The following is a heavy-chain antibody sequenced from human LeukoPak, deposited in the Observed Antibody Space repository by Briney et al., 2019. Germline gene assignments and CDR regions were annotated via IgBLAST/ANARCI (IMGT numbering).Heavy chain of an antibody. CDR2: ISGSGGEI. CDR3: AKGRGSWWADY. CDR1: GFSFSSYG. V-gene: IGHV3-23*01. D-gene: IGHD1-26*01. Sequence: GGSLRLSCAASGFSFSSYGMTWVRQAPGKGLEWVSSISGSGGEIHYADSVKGRFTISRDNSKNTVYLQMNSLRAEDTAVYYCAKGRGSWWADYWGQGTLVTVSS. J-gene: IGHJ4*02.